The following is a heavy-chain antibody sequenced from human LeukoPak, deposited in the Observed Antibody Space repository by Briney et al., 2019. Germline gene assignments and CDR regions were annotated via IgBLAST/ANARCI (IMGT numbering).Heavy chain of an antibody. J-gene: IGHJ4*02. CDR1: GYTFTNYY. CDR3: ARAGYSYGGYYFDY. V-gene: IGHV1-46*01. Sequence: GASVKVSCKASGYTFTNYYMHWVRQAPGQGLEWMGVINPSGGSTTYAQKFQGKVTMTRDTSTSTVYMDLSSLRSEDTAVYYCARAGYSYGGYYFDYWGQGTLVTVSS. CDR2: INPSGGST. D-gene: IGHD5-18*01.